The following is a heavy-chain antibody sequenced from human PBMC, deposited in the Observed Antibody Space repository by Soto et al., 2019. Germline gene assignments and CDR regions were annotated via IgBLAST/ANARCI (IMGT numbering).Heavy chain of an antibody. CDR3: ATTTHTVWSANYGIDV. D-gene: IGHD3-3*01. Sequence: QVQLVQSGAEVKKPGSSVKVSCKASGGSFSSYTISWVRHAPGQGLEWMGGIIPIFGTANYAQKFQGRVTITADESTSTAYMELSNLRSEDTAVYYCATTTHTVWSANYGIDVWGQGTTVTVSS. CDR2: IIPIFGTA. J-gene: IGHJ6*02. V-gene: IGHV1-69*12. CDR1: GGSFSSYT.